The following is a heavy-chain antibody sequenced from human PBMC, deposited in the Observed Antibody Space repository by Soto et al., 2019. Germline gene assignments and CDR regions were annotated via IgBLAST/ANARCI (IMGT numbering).Heavy chain of an antibody. Sequence: QLQLQESGPGLVKPSETLSLTCTVSGGSISSSSYYWGWIRQPPGKGLEWIGSIYYSGSTYYNPSLKSRLTNSVDTSKNQFSLKLSSVPAADAAVYYCARIVVVVAVSFLGYWGQGTLVTVSS. CDR2: IYYSGST. V-gene: IGHV4-39*01. CDR1: GGSISSSSYY. CDR3: ARIVVVVAVSFLGY. J-gene: IGHJ4*02. D-gene: IGHD2-15*01.